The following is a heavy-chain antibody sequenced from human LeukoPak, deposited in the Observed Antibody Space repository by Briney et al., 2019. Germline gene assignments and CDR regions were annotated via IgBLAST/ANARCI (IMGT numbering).Heavy chain of an antibody. CDR1: GYTFTKYG. V-gene: IGHV1-18*01. D-gene: IGHD2-8*01. J-gene: IGHJ1*01. Sequence: ASVKVSCKALGYTFTKYGITWVRQAPGQGLEWMGWVGTYTGKTNYAQNLQGRVTMTTDTSTRTAYMELGSLRSDDTAVYYCASCHCTNGVCYGECEYFQHWGQGTLVTVSS. CDR2: VGTYTGKT. CDR3: ASCHCTNGVCYGECEYFQH.